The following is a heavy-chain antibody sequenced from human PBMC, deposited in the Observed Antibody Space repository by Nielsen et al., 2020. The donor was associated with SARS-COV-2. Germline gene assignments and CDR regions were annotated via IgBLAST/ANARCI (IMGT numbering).Heavy chain of an antibody. CDR1: GGSVSSSNW. Sequence: SETLSLTCAVSGGSVSSSNWWSWVRQSPGKGLEWIGEIYHSGSTNYNPSLRSRVTISVDTSKNHFSLDLRSVTAADTALYYCARVLPFTSWYLGSIDTWGQGALVTVSS. V-gene: IGHV4-4*02. D-gene: IGHD6-13*01. CDR2: IYHSGST. CDR3: ARVLPFTSWYLGSIDT. J-gene: IGHJ5*02.